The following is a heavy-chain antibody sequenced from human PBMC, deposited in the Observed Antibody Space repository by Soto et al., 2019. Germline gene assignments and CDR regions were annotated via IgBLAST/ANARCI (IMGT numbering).Heavy chain of an antibody. Sequence: QVQLVESGGVLVKPGGSLRLSCAASGFTFSDYYMSWIRQAPGKGLEWVTYISSSGSTIYYADSVKGRFTISRDNAKNSLHLQMNSLRAEDTAVYYCARPLDEDSGYENYYYMDVGGKDTTVTVS. J-gene: IGHJ6*03. D-gene: IGHD5-12*01. V-gene: IGHV3-11*01. CDR2: ISSSGSTI. CDR1: GFTFSDYY. CDR3: ARPLDEDSGYENYYYMDV.